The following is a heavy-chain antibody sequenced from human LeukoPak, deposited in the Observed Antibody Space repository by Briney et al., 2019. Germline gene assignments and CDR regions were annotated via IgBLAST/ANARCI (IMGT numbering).Heavy chain of an antibody. D-gene: IGHD3-3*01. CDR1: GGSISSYY. J-gene: IGHJ4*02. CDR2: IYYSGST. CDR3: ASRSSIWSGYQDTLYYFDS. V-gene: IGHV4-59*01. Sequence: SETLSLTCTVSGGSISSYYWSWIQQPPGKRLECIGHIYYSGSTNYNPSLKSRVTISVDTSKNQFSLKLSSVTAADTAVYYCASRSSIWSGYQDTLYYFDSWGQGTLVTVSS.